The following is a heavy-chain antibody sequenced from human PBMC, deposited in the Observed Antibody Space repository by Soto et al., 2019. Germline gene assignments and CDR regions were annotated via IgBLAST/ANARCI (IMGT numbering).Heavy chain of an antibody. J-gene: IGHJ5*02. Sequence: SETLSLTCTVSGGSISSYYWSWIRQPPGKGLEWIGYIYYSGSTNYNPSLKSRVTISVDTSKNQFSLKLSSVTAADTAVYYCARHARTYYDFWSGSLNWFDPWGQGTLVTVSS. CDR3: ARHARTYYDFWSGSLNWFDP. CDR1: GGSISSYY. CDR2: IYYSGST. D-gene: IGHD3-3*01. V-gene: IGHV4-59*08.